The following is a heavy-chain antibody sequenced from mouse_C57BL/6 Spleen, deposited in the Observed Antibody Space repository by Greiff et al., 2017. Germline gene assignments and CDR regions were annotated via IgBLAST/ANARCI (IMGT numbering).Heavy chain of an antibody. CDR2: IRLKSDNYAT. Sequence: EVKVEESGGGLVQPGGSMKLSCVASGFTFSNYWMNWVRQSPEKGLEWVAQIRLKSDNYATHYAESVKGRFTISRDDSKSSVYLQMNNLRAEDTGIYYCTGGYNWDWYFDVWGTGTTVTVSS. D-gene: IGHD4-1*01. CDR3: TGGYNWDWYFDV. J-gene: IGHJ1*03. V-gene: IGHV6-3*01. CDR1: GFTFSNYW.